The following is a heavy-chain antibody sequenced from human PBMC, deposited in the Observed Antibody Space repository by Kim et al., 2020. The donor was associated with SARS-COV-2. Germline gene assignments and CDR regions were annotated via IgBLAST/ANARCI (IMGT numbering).Heavy chain of an antibody. Sequence: SETLSLTCTVSCGSISSGGYYWSWIRQHPGKGLEWIGYIYYSGSTYYNPSLKSRVTISVDTSKNQFSLKLSSVTAADTAVYYCARDSGGYFDYWGQGTLVTVSS. J-gene: IGHJ4*02. V-gene: IGHV4-31*03. CDR3: ARDSGGYFDY. CDR1: CGSISSGGYY. CDR2: IYYSGST. D-gene: IGHD3-10*01.